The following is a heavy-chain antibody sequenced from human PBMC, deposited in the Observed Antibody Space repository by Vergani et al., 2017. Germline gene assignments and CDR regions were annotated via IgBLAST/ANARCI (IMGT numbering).Heavy chain of an antibody. Sequence: QVQLVESGGGVVQPGRSLRLSCAASGFTFSSYGMHWVRQAPGKGLEWVAVISYDGRNKYYADSVKGRFTISRDNSKNTLYLQMNSLRAEDTAVYYCAKGSYYYDCSGYGYWGQGTLVTVSS. CDR1: GFTFSSYG. D-gene: IGHD3-22*01. CDR2: ISYDGRNK. J-gene: IGHJ4*02. CDR3: AKGSYYYDCSGYGY. V-gene: IGHV3-30*18.